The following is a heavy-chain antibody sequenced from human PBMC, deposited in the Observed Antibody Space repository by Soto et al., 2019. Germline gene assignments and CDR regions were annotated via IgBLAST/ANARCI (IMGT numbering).Heavy chain of an antibody. D-gene: IGHD2-2*01. Sequence: QITLKESGPTLVKPTQTLTLTCTFSGFSLSTSGVGVGWIRQPPGKALEWLAFIYWDDDKRYSPSLKSRLTXTXXPSENQVVLTMTNMDPVDAATYYCAHNSGAFSYAVWGQGTLVTVSS. CDR1: GFSLSTSGVG. J-gene: IGHJ4*02. V-gene: IGHV2-5*02. CDR2: IYWDDDK. CDR3: AHNSGAFSYAV.